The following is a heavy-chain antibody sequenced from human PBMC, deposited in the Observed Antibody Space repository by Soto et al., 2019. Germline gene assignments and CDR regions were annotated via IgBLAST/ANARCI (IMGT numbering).Heavy chain of an antibody. CDR3: AKATATGGGAFDI. CDR1: GFICSSYD. Sequence: LRLSCAASGFICSSYDMSWVRQAPGKGLEWVSTILVDGRTFYVDSVKGRFTISRDNSKNTVYLQMNSLTAGDTALYYCAKATATGGGAFDICGQGTMVTVSS. CDR2: ILVDGRT. V-gene: IGHV3-23*01. D-gene: IGHD2-8*02. J-gene: IGHJ3*02.